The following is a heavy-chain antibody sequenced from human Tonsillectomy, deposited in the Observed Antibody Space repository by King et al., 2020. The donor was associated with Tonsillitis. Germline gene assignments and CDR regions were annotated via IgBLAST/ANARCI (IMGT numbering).Heavy chain of an antibody. CDR2: IDWDDDK. CDR3: ARSYGAYGGYFDY. Sequence: TLQESGPALVKPPQTLTLTCTFSGFSLTTTAMRVSWIRQPPGKALEWLARIDWDDDKFYYTSLKTRLTISKDTSKNQVVLTMTNMDPVDTATYFCARSYGAYGGYFDYWGQGTLVTVSS. CDR1: GFSLTTTAMR. J-gene: IGHJ4*02. V-gene: IGHV2-70*04. D-gene: IGHD4-17*01.